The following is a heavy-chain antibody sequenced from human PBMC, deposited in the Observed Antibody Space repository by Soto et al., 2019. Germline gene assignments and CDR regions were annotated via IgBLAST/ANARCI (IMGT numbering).Heavy chain of an antibody. CDR3: TTGNYYSSGSYAFDI. D-gene: IGHD3-10*01. Sequence: GGSLRLSCAASGFTFSNAWMSWVRQAPGKGLEWVGRIKSKTDGGTTDYAAPVKGRFSMSRDDSKNTLYLQMNSLKTEDTAVYYCTTGNYYSSGSYAFDIWGQGTMVTVSS. J-gene: IGHJ3*02. CDR2: IKSKTDGGTT. CDR1: GFTFSNAW. V-gene: IGHV3-15*01.